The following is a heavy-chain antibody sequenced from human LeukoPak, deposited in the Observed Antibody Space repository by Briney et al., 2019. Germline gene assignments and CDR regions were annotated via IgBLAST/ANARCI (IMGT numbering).Heavy chain of an antibody. J-gene: IGHJ5*02. CDR2: INPSGGST. D-gene: IGHD3-22*01. Sequence: ASVKVSCKASGYTFTSYYMHWVRQAPGQGLEWMGIINPSGGSTSYAQKFQGRVTMTRDTSTSTAYMELRSLRSEDTAVYYCARRLNDYYDSSGDNWFDPWGQGTLVTVSS. CDR1: GYTFTSYY. V-gene: IGHV1-46*01. CDR3: ARRLNDYYDSSGDNWFDP.